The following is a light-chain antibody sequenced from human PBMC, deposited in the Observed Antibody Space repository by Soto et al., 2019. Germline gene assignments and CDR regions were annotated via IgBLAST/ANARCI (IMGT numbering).Light chain of an antibody. CDR2: EVS. J-gene: IGLJ1*01. V-gene: IGLV2-14*01. CDR1: SSDVGGYNY. CDR3: SSYTSSRAYV. Sequence: QSALTQPASVSGSPGQSITISCTGTSSDVGGYNYVSWYQQQSGKARKLMIHEVSNRPSGVSSRFSGSKSGNTASLTISGLQAEDEADYYCSSYTSSRAYVFGIGTKVTVL.